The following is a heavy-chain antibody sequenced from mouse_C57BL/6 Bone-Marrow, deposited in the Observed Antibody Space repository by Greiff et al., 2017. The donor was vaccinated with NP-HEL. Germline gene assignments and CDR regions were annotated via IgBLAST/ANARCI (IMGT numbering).Heavy chain of an antibody. CDR3: ARLGVYYWDV. Sequence: VESGGGLVKPGGSLKLSCAASGFTFSSYTMSWVRQTPEKRLEWVATISGGGGNTYYPASVKGRFTISRDNAKNTLYLQMSSLRSEDTALYYCARLGVYYWDVWGTGTTVTVSS. CDR2: ISGGGGNT. V-gene: IGHV5-9*01. D-gene: IGHD1-1*01. J-gene: IGHJ1*03. CDR1: GFTFSSYT.